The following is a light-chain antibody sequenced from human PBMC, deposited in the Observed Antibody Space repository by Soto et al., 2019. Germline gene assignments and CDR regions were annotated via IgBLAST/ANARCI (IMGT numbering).Light chain of an antibody. V-gene: IGKV1-5*03. CDR3: QQYKT. CDR2: KAS. CDR1: QSISSW. J-gene: IGKJ1*01. Sequence: DIQMTQSPSTLSASVGVRVTITCRASQSISSWLAWYQQKPGKAPKLLIYKASSLESGVPSRFSGSGSGTEFTLTISSLQPDDFATYSCQQYKTFGQGTKVEIK.